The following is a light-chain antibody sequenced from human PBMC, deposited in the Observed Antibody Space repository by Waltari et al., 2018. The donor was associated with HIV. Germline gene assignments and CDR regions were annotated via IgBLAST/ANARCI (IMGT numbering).Light chain of an antibody. CDR2: DAS. CDR3: QHYDNLPLT. J-gene: IGKJ4*01. V-gene: IGKV1-33*01. CDR1: QDISNY. Sequence: DIEMTQSPSSLSTSVEARVPIPYQSSQDISNYLNWYQQKPGKAPKLLISDASNLETGVPSRFSGSGSGTYFTFTISSLQPEDIATYYCQHYDNLPLTFGGGTKVEIK.